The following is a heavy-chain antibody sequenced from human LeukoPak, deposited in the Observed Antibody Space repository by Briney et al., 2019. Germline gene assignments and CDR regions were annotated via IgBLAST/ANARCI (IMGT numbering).Heavy chain of an antibody. CDR2: ISSDGTTS. Sequence: GGSLRLSCAASGFSFNTYGMNWVRQAPGKGLEWLSYISSDGTTSYYADSVKGRFTISRADAEKSLYLQMNSLRAEDTAVYFCARLLYYYDSSGNNHDAFDMWGQGTMVTVSS. J-gene: IGHJ3*02. V-gene: IGHV3-48*01. CDR3: ARLLYYYDSSGNNHDAFDM. D-gene: IGHD3-22*01. CDR1: GFSFNTYG.